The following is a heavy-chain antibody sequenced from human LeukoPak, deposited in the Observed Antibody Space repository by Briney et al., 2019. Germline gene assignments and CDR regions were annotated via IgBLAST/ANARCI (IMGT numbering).Heavy chain of an antibody. CDR2: INHSGST. Sequence: GSLRLSCAASGFTFSSYWMSWIRQPPGKGLEWIGEINHSGSTNYNPSLKSRVTISVDTSKNQFSLKLSSVTAADTAVYYCAREMGPRWGQGTLVTVSS. V-gene: IGHV4-34*01. J-gene: IGHJ4*02. CDR3: AREMGPR. CDR1: GFTFSSYW. D-gene: IGHD3-16*01.